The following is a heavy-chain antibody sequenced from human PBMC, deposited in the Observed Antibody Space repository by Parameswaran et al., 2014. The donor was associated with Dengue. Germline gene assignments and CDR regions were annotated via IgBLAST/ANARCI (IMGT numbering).Heavy chain of an antibody. V-gene: IGHV4-30-4*01. CDR2: IYYSGST. D-gene: IGHD6-6*01. CDR1: GGSISSGDYY. Sequence: SETLSLTCTVSGGSISSGDYYWSWIRQPPGKGLEWIGYIYYSGSTYYNPSLKSRVTISVDTSKNQFSLKLSSVTAADTAVYYCARVILGARPTVYYFDYWGQGTLVTVSS. CDR3: ARVILGARPTVYYFDY. J-gene: IGHJ4*02.